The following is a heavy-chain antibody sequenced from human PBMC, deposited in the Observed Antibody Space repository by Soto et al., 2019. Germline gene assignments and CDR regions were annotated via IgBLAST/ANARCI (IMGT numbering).Heavy chain of an antibody. CDR3: ARARGGKYFDDAFDI. V-gene: IGHV1-46*01. CDR2: INPSGGST. D-gene: IGHD2-15*01. J-gene: IGHJ3*02. CDR1: GYTFTSCF. Sequence: ASVKVSCKASGYTFTSCFIHWVRQAPGQGLEWMGMINPSGGSTTYAQKFQGRVTMTRDTSTTTVYMELSSLRSEDTAVYYCARARGGKYFDDAFDIWGQGTMVTVSS.